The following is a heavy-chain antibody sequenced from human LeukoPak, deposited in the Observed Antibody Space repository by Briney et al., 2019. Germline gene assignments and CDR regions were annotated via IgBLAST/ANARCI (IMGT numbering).Heavy chain of an antibody. D-gene: IGHD6-13*01. J-gene: IGHJ4*02. CDR3: ARDIATAGHLAFDY. Sequence: GGSLRLSCAASGFTFSSYAMSWVRQAPGKGLEWVSSISGSGDNRYYADSVKGRFTISRDNSKNTLFLQMNSLRAEDTAVYYCARDIATAGHLAFDYWGQGTLVTVSS. CDR2: ISGSGDNR. CDR1: GFTFSSYA. V-gene: IGHV3-23*01.